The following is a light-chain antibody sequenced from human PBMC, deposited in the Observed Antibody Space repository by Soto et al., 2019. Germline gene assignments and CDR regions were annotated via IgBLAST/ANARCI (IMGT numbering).Light chain of an antibody. CDR2: SND. Sequence: QSVLTQPPSASGTPGQRVTLSCSGSSSNIGSNTVNWYQQVPGTAPKLLIHSNDKGPSGVPDRFSGSKSGTSASLAISGLQSEDEADYYCAAWDDGLNGYVFGAGTKLTAL. CDR1: SSNIGSNT. J-gene: IGLJ1*01. CDR3: AAWDDGLNGYV. V-gene: IGLV1-44*01.